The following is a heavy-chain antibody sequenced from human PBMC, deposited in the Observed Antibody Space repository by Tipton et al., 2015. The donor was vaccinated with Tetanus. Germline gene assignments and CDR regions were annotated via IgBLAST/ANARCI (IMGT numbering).Heavy chain of an antibody. D-gene: IGHD3-22*01. CDR2: LSGSGNTA. J-gene: IGHJ5*01. CDR3: ARGAFIPSRFNWFDP. Sequence: SGFTFSDYAMSWVRQAPGAGLEGVSTLSGSGNTAYYADSVKGRFSISRDNSIDTLFLLMTSLRVEDTAVYYCARGAFIPSRFNWFDPWGQGTTVTVSS. V-gene: IGHV3-23*01. CDR1: GFTFSDYA.